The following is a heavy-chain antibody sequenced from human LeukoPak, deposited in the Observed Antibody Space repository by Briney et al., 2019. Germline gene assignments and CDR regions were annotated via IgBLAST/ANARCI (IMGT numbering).Heavy chain of an antibody. D-gene: IGHD3-3*01. V-gene: IGHV1-18*01. CDR2: ISAYNGNT. CDR1: GYTFTSNG. J-gene: IGHJ4*02. Sequence: ASVKVSCKASGYTFTSNGISWVRQAPGQGLEWMGWISAYNGNTNYAQKLQGRVTMTTDTSTSTAYMELRSLRSDDTAVYYCARNPYYDFWSGYYGESYFDYWGQGTLVTVSS. CDR3: ARNPYYDFWSGYYGESYFDY.